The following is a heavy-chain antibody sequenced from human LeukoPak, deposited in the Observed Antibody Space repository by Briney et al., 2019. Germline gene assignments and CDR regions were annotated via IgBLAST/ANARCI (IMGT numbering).Heavy chain of an antibody. V-gene: IGHV1-3*04. CDR2: IDTGKGNT. J-gene: IGHJ4*02. Sequence: ASVMVSCKTSGYTFTKYALHWVRQAPGQGLEWLGWIDTGKGNTRYSQKLQDRVTLTRDTSATTAYMELSSLRSEDMAVYYCARDESDWGQGTLVTVSS. CDR3: ARDESD. CDR1: GYTFTKYA.